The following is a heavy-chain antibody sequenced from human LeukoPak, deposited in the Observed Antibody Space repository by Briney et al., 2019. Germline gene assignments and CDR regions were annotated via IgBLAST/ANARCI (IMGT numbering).Heavy chain of an antibody. J-gene: IGHJ4*02. D-gene: IGHD3-10*01. Sequence: ASAKVSCKASGYTFTDYFMHWVRQAPGQGLEWMGWINPNSGGTNYAQRFQGRVTMTRDTSISTVYMELSRLTSDDTAVYYCARGDGSGRYCIEYWGQGTLVAVAS. CDR2: INPNSGGT. CDR1: GYTFTDYF. CDR3: ARGDGSGRYCIEY. V-gene: IGHV1-2*02.